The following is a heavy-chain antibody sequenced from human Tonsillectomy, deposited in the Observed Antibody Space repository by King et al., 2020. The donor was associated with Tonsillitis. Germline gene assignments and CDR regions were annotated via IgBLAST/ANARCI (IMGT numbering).Heavy chain of an antibody. V-gene: IGHV3-30-3*01. CDR1: GFTFSNYA. Sequence: LVESGGGVVLPGTSLTLSCAASGFTFSNYALHWVRQAPAKGLEWVAIISPDGRNQSYADSVKGRFTISRDNSRDTLYLQMNSLRPEDTAVYYCARDPGADYSAWDWYFDLWGRGTLVIVSS. CDR2: ISPDGRNQ. J-gene: IGHJ2*01. D-gene: IGHD4-11*01. CDR3: ARDPGADYSAWDWYFDL.